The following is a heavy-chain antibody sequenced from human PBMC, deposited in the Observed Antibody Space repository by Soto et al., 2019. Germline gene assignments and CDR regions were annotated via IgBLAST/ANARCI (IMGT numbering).Heavy chain of an antibody. J-gene: IGHJ6*02. D-gene: IGHD5-18*01. V-gene: IGHV3-66*01. CDR2: IYSGGST. CDR1: GFTVSSNY. CDR3: ARASRGYSYVYYYYYGMDV. Sequence: GGSLRLSCAASGFTVSSNYMSWVRQAPGKGLEWVSVIYSGGSTYYADSVKGRFTISRDNSKNTLYLQMNSLRAEDTAVYYCARASRGYSYVYYYYYGMDVWGQGTTVTVSS.